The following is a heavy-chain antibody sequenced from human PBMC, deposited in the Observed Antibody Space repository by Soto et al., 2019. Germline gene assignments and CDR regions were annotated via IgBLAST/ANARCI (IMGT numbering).Heavy chain of an antibody. Sequence: QVDLVQSGPEVRKPGASVNGSCKASGYTLSTYGISWVRQAPGQVREWMGWCSAYNHYTKYALKFQGRVTMTTDTSTNTDYMELRSLMAGDNAMYFCARVGHSREVPYPLEYWGQGTLVTVSS. CDR3: ARVGHSREVPYPLEY. V-gene: IGHV1-18*01. CDR1: GYTLSTYG. D-gene: IGHD1-1*01. J-gene: IGHJ4*02. CDR2: CSAYNHYT.